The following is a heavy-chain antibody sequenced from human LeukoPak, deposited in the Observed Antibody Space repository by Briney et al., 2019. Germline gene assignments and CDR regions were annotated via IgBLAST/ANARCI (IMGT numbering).Heavy chain of an antibody. CDR2: IYTSVRT. V-gene: IGHV4-4*09. D-gene: IGHD3-22*01. J-gene: IGHJ5*02. Sequence: KPSETLSLTCSVSGGSISGYYWSWIRQPPGKGLEWIGNIYTSVRTNYNPSLKSRLTISVDTSKNQFSLKLSSVTAADTAVYYCARQGYYDSSDSPGYWFDPWGQGTLVTVSS. CDR3: ARQGYYDSSDSPGYWFDP. CDR1: GGSISGYY.